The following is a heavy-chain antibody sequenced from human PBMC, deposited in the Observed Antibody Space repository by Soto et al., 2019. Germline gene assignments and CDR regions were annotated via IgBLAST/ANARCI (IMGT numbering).Heavy chain of an antibody. CDR2: IKSKTDGGTT. CDR3: TTDESIMITFGGVIVP. J-gene: IGHJ5*02. D-gene: IGHD3-16*01. V-gene: IGHV3-15*01. CDR1: GFTFIKAW. Sequence: GGSLRLSCAASGFTFIKAWMSWVRQAPGKGLEWVGRIKSKTDGGTTDYAAPVKGRFTISRDDSKNTLYLQMNSLKTEDTAVYYCTTDESIMITFGGVIVPWGQGTLVTVSS.